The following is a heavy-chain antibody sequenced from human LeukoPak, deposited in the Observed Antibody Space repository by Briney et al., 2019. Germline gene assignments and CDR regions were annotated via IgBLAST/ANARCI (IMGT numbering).Heavy chain of an antibody. Sequence: PSETLSLTCAVSGGSISSGGYSWSWIRQPPGKGLEWIGYIYHSGSTYYNPSLKGRVTISVDRSKNQFSLKLSSVTAADTAVYYCARAVSGTPRWFDPWGQGTLVTVSS. CDR1: GGSISSGGYS. V-gene: IGHV4-30-2*01. CDR3: ARAVSGTPRWFDP. D-gene: IGHD1-1*01. J-gene: IGHJ5*02. CDR2: IYHSGST.